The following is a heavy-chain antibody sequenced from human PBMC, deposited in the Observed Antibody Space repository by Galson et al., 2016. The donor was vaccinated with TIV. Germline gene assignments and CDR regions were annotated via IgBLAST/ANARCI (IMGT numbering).Heavy chain of an antibody. D-gene: IGHD2-15*01. V-gene: IGHV3-20*01. J-gene: IGHJ6*02. Sequence: SLRLSCAASGFNFEDYAMTWVRQAPGKGLEWVSGIRWNGDSTTYADSVKGRFTISRDNAKNSLYLQMNSLRVEDTALYRCARVGYCSGNNCYSPVDYRYYGMDIWGQGTTVTASS. CDR2: IRWNGDST. CDR1: GFNFEDYA. CDR3: ARVGYCSGNNCYSPVDYRYYGMDI.